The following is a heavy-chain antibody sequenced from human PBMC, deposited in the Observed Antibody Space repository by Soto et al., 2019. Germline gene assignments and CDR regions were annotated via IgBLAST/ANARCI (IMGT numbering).Heavy chain of an antibody. V-gene: IGHV4-4*07. CDR1: GRSMSVYY. J-gene: IGHJ4*02. CDR2: IYTSGTT. Sequence: LXLTCTVSGRSMSVYYWSWIRQPAGERLEWIGRIYTSGTTDFNPSLKGRVTMSVDTSKNQFSLKLTSVTAADTALYYCAREDYYDTGYYVVWGQGTQVTVSS. CDR3: AREDYYDTGYYVV. D-gene: IGHD3-9*01.